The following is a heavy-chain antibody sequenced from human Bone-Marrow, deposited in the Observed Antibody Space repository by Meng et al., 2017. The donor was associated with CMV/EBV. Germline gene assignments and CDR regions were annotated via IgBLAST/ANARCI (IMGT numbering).Heavy chain of an antibody. V-gene: IGHV4-34*01. CDR2: INHSGST. CDR3: PTSPYDYVWGSYRPYGGLDY. Sequence: SETLSLTCAVYGGSSSGYYWSWIRQPPGKGLEWIGEINHSGSTNYNPSLKSRVTISVDTSKNQFSLKLSSVTAADTAVYYCPTSPYDYVWGSYRPYGGLDYWGQGTLVTVSS. CDR1: GGSSSGYY. D-gene: IGHD3-16*02. J-gene: IGHJ4*02.